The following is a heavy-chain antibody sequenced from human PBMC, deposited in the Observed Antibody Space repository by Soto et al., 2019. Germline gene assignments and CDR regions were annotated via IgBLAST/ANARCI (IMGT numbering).Heavy chain of an antibody. J-gene: IGHJ6*02. CDR1: GGSISSYY. CDR3: ARSIVVVPAAIVHYGMDV. D-gene: IGHD2-2*02. Sequence: SETLSLTCTVSGGSISSYYWSWIRQPPGKGLEWIGYIYYSGSTNYNPSLKSRVTISVDTSKNQFSLKLSSVTAADTAVYYCARSIVVVPAAIVHYGMDVWGQGTTVTV. V-gene: IGHV4-59*01. CDR2: IYYSGST.